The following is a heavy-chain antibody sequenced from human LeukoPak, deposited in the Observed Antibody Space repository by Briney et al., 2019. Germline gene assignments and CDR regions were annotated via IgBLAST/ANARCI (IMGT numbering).Heavy chain of an antibody. Sequence: ASVKVSCKASGYTFTSYDINWVRQATGQGLEWMGWMNPNSGNTGYAQKFQGRVTITRNTSISTAYIELSSLRSEDTAVYYCARRYYGSGSLDPWGQGTLVTVSS. CDR3: ARRYYGSGSLDP. CDR2: MNPNSGNT. CDR1: GYTFTSYD. V-gene: IGHV1-8*03. D-gene: IGHD3-10*01. J-gene: IGHJ5*02.